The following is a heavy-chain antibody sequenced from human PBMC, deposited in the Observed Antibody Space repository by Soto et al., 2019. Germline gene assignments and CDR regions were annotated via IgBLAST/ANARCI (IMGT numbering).Heavy chain of an antibody. CDR3: AKTFGGGIAVAGNYFDY. CDR1: GFTFSSYA. Sequence: PGGSLRLSCAASGFTFSSYAMSWVRQAPGKGLEWVSAISGSGGSTYYADSVKGRFTISRDNSKNTLYLQMNSLRAEDTAVYYCAKTFGGGIAVAGNYFDYWGQGTLVTVSS. V-gene: IGHV3-23*01. J-gene: IGHJ4*02. CDR2: ISGSGGST. D-gene: IGHD6-19*01.